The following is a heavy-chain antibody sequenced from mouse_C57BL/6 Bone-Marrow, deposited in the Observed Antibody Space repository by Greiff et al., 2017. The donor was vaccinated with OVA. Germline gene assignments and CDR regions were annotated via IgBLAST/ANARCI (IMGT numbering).Heavy chain of an antibody. D-gene: IGHD1-1*01. Sequence: EVMLVESGGGLVQPGGSMKLSCVASGFTFSNYWMNWVRQSPEKGLEWVAQIRLKSDNYATHYVESVKGRFTISRDASKSSVYLQMNNLRAEDTGIYYCTGDTTPRYWYFDVWGTGTTVTVSS. V-gene: IGHV6-3*01. CDR1: GFTFSNYW. J-gene: IGHJ1*03. CDR3: TGDTTPRYWYFDV. CDR2: IRLKSDNYAT.